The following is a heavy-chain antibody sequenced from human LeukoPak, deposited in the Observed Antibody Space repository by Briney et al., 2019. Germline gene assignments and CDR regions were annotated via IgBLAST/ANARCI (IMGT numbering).Heavy chain of an antibody. CDR1: GFTFNSYA. D-gene: IGHD3-10*01. V-gene: IGHV3-30-3*01. CDR3: AGDDGSGSSYPEPPVDY. CDR2: ISFDGSTK. Sequence: GGSLRLSCVVSGFTFNSYAMHWVRQAPGKGLEWVAGISFDGSTKYYADSVKGRFTISRDNSKNMVYLQMNNLRTEDTAVYFCAGDDGSGSSYPEPPVDYWGHGTLVTVSS. J-gene: IGHJ4*01.